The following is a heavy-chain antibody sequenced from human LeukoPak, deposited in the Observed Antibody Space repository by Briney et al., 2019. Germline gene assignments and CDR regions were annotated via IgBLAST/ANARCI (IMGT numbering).Heavy chain of an antibody. CDR2: IQSKADGGTT. CDR1: GFIFSNAW. Sequence: GGSLRLSCAASGFIFSNAWMSWVRQAPGRGLEWVGRIQSKADGGTTGSAAPVKGRFTISRDDSKNTLYLEMNNLKTDDSAVYYCTTARSYYGMDVWGQGTTVTVSS. V-gene: IGHV3-15*01. J-gene: IGHJ6*02. CDR3: TTARSYYGMDV.